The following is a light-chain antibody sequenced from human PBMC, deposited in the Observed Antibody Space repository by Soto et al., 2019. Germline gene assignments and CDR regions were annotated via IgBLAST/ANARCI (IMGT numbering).Light chain of an antibody. CDR2: DAS. CDR1: QTIKNN. Sequence: VMAQGPATLEMSRGESGTLCCRASQTIKNNVAWYKLKDGQVPGLGIYDASNRATGIPARFSGSGSGTEFTLTISSIEPEQFAGYYCQQRSNRSTCAQGTRLEIK. J-gene: IGKJ5*01. CDR3: QQRSNRST. V-gene: IGKV3-11*01.